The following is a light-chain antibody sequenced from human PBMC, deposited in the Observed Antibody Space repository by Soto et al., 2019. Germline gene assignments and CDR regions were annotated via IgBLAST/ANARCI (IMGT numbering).Light chain of an antibody. J-gene: IGKJ1*01. CDR2: GAS. Sequence: EIGMTQSPATLSVSPGERATLSFMASQRVSSDLAWYHQKPGQAPRLLIYGASTRATGIPARFSGSGSGTEFTLTISSLQSEDFAVYHCQQYNNWPRTFGQGTKVDIK. CDR3: QQYNNWPRT. V-gene: IGKV3-15*01. CDR1: QRVSSD.